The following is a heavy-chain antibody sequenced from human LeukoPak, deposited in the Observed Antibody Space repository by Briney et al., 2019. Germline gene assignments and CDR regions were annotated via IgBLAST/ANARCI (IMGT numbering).Heavy chain of an antibody. D-gene: IGHD1-1*01. CDR2: ISAYNGNT. Sequence: ASVKVSCKASGYTFTSYGISWVRQAPGQGLEWMGWISAYNGNTNYAQKLQGRVTMTTDTSTSTAYMELRSLRSDDTAVYYCARDGWNDVYYYYYMDVWGKGTTVTVSS. CDR1: GYTFTSYG. J-gene: IGHJ6*03. CDR3: ARDGWNDVYYYYYMDV. V-gene: IGHV1-18*01.